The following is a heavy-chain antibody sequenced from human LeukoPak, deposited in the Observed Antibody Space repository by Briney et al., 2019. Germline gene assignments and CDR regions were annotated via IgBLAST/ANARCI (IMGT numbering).Heavy chain of an antibody. CDR3: ARDSGCSGGSCYYYDGQLFDY. D-gene: IGHD2-15*01. Sequence: ASVKVSCKASGYTFTSYGISWVRQAPGQGREWMGWISAYNGNTNYAQKLQGRVTMTTDTSTSTAYMELRSLRSDDTAVYYCARDSGCSGGSCYYYDGQLFDYWGQGTLVTVSS. V-gene: IGHV1-18*01. J-gene: IGHJ4*02. CDR1: GYTFTSYG. CDR2: ISAYNGNT.